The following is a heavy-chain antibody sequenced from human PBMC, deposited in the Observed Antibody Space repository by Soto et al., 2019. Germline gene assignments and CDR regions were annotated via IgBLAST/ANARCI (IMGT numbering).Heavy chain of an antibody. CDR1: GFTFSDYY. CDR2: SRNKPNGYTT. J-gene: IGHJ6*02. D-gene: IGHD2-21*01. Sequence: EVQLVESGGGLVQPGGSLRLSCAASGFTFSDYYMDWVRQAPGKGLEWVARSRNKPNGYTTEYAASVRGRFTISRDDSKYSVSLQMNSLRIEDTAVYYCARGAYCGGGGCPYGFDVWGQGTTVTVSS. CDR3: ARGAYCGGGGCPYGFDV. V-gene: IGHV3-72*01.